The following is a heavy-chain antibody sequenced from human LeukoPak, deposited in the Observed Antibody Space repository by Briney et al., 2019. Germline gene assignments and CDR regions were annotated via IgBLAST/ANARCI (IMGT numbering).Heavy chain of an antibody. D-gene: IGHD5-18*01. CDR1: GGTFSSDA. CDR3: AREVDSSMAFDY. V-gene: IGHV1-69*04. Sequence: GSSVKVSCKASGGTFSSDAISWVRQAPGQGLEWMGRSIPILGIANYAQKFQGRVTITAGKSTSTAYMELSSLRSEDTAVYYCAREVDSSMAFDYWGQGTPVTVSS. J-gene: IGHJ4*02. CDR2: SIPILGIA.